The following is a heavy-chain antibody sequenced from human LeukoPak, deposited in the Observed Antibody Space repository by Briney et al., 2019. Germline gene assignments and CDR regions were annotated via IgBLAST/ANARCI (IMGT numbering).Heavy chain of an antibody. CDR1: GFTFSSYA. V-gene: IGHV3-21*01. CDR2: ISSSSSYI. CDR3: ASGAAMVIGSY. D-gene: IGHD5-18*01. Sequence: GGSLRLSCAASGFTFSSYAMSWVRQAPGKGLEWVSSISSSSSYIYYADSVKGRFTISRDNAKNSLYLQMNSLRAEDTAVYYCASGAAMVIGSYWGQGTLVTVSS. J-gene: IGHJ4*02.